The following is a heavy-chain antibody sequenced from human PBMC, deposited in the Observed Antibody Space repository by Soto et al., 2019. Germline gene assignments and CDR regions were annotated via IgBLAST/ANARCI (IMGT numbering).Heavy chain of an antibody. CDR1: GYTFSGYY. J-gene: IGHJ6*02. CDR2: INPNSGGT. D-gene: IGHD2-2*02. V-gene: IGHV1-2*02. Sequence: ASVKVSCKASGYTFSGYYIHWLRQAPGQGLEWMGWINPNSGGTNYAQKFQGRVAVTRDTPTSTAYMELSRLTSDDTAVYYCARSLAEGYCTITGCYTRPLYGMDVWGQGTTVTVSS. CDR3: ARSLAEGYCTITGCYTRPLYGMDV.